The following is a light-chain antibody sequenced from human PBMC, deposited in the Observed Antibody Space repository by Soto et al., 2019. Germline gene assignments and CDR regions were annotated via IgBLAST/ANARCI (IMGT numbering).Light chain of an antibody. Sequence: QSVLSQPGSVSGSPGHSIAISCTGTSSDVGGYNYVSWYQQHPGKAPKLMIYEVSNRPSGVSNRFSGSKSGNTASLTISGLQAEEQADYYCSSYTSSSNYVFGTGTKVTVL. V-gene: IGLV2-14*01. CDR1: SSDVGGYNY. CDR3: SSYTSSSNYV. CDR2: EVS. J-gene: IGLJ1*01.